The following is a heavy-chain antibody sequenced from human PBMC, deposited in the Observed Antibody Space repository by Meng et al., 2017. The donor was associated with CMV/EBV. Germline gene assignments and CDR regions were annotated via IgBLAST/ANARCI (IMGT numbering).Heavy chain of an antibody. Sequence: SVKVSCKASGGTFSSYAISWVRQAPGQGLEWMGGIVPIFGTANYAQKFQGRVTITTDESTSTAYMELRSLRSDDTAVYYCARDGRGIWDCSSTSCYNPYYYYGMDVWGQGTTVTVSS. CDR2: IVPIFGTA. D-gene: IGHD2-2*02. CDR3: ARDGRGIWDCSSTSCYNPYYYYGMDV. J-gene: IGHJ6*02. CDR1: GGTFSSYA. V-gene: IGHV1-69*05.